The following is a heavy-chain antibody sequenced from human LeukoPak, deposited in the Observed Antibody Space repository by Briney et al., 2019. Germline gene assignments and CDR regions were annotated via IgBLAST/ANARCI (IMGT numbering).Heavy chain of an antibody. Sequence: GASVKVSCKASGYIFTNYGISWFRQAPGQGLEWVTWISAYDGETKNAQKFQDRVTATTDTPTRTAYMELRSLTSDDTAVYYCGRDRPYRSGWYTDYWGQGTLVTVSS. D-gene: IGHD6-19*01. CDR1: GYIFTNYG. CDR3: GRDRPYRSGWYTDY. V-gene: IGHV1-18*01. J-gene: IGHJ4*02. CDR2: ISAYDGET.